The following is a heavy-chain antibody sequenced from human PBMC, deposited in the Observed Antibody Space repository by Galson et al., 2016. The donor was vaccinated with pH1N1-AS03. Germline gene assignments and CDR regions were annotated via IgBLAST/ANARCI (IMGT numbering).Heavy chain of an antibody. V-gene: IGHV3-53*01. CDR3: VRYYYSGGSVPGAFDI. J-gene: IGHJ3*02. Sequence: SLRLSCAVSGFTVSSNYMGWVRQAPGKGLEWVSVFSTGGRAHYADSVMGRFTMSRDNSKNTVYLQMNSLRAEDTAIYSCVRYYYSGGSVPGAFDIWGQGTVVTVSS. CDR2: FSTGGRA. CDR1: GFTVSSNY. D-gene: IGHD3-22*01.